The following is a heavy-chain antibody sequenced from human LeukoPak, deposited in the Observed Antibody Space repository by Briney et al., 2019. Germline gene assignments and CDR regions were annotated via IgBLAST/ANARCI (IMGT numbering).Heavy chain of an antibody. CDR3: AKDRGSYGYY. D-gene: IGHD5-18*01. CDR2: ISYDGSNK. CDR1: GFTFSSYA. Sequence: GGSLRLSCAASGFTFSSYAMHWVRQAPGMGLEWVAVISYDGSNKYYADSVKGRFTISRDNSKNTLYLQMNSLRAEDTAVYYCAKDRGSYGYYWGQGTLVTVSS. J-gene: IGHJ4*02. V-gene: IGHV3-30*04.